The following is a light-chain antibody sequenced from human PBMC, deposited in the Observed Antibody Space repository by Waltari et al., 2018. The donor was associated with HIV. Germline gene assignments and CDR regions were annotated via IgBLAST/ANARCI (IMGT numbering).Light chain of an antibody. CDR2: ETN. CDR1: DSDIGNNY. CDR3: GTWDSNLSVVL. Sequence: SVLTQPPSLSAAPGQKVTISCYGSDSDIGNNYVSWYQQLPETAPKPLIHETNKRPSWIPYRFSGSKSGTSATLAITGLQTGDEADYFCGTWDSNLSVVLFGGGTKLTVL. J-gene: IGLJ2*01. V-gene: IGLV1-51*01.